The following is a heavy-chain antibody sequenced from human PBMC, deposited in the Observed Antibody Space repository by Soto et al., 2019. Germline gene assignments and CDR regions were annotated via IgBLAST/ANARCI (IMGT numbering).Heavy chain of an antibody. J-gene: IGHJ5*02. CDR1: GGSVSSGDYY. CDR2: IYYSGNT. D-gene: IGHD5-18*01. CDR3: ARIPVDTSMIYWLDP. V-gene: IGHV4-61*08. Sequence: SETLSLTCTVSGGSVSSGDYYWGWIRQPPGKGLEWIGYIYYSGNTNYNPSLKSRVIISVDTSKNLFSLKLNSVTAADTAVYYCARIPVDTSMIYWLDPWGQVTLVTVSS.